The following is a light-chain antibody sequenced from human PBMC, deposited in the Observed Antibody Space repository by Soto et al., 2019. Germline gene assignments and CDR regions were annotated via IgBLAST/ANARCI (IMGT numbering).Light chain of an antibody. CDR3: SSYTSSISLV. V-gene: IGLV2-14*03. CDR1: FTDIGSYNY. Sequence: QSALTQPASVSGSPGQSITISCTGSFTDIGSYNYVSWYQQHPGKAPKLMIYDVTHRPSGVSDRFSGSKSGDTASLTISGLQAEDEADYYCSSYTSSISLVFGRGTKLTVL. CDR2: DVT. J-gene: IGLJ2*01.